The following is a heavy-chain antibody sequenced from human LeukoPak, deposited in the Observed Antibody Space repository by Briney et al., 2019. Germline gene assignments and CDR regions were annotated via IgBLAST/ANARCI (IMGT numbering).Heavy chain of an antibody. CDR2: ISYDGGNK. J-gene: IGHJ4*02. Sequence: GGSLRLSCAASGFTFSSYAMHWVRQAPGKGLEWVAVISYDGGNKYYADSVKGRFTISRDNSKNTLNLQMNSLRAEDTAVYYCASGGYCGSSTCYPLDNWGQGTLVTVSS. D-gene: IGHD2-2*01. V-gene: IGHV3-30-3*01. CDR3: ASGGYCGSSTCYPLDN. CDR1: GFTFSSYA.